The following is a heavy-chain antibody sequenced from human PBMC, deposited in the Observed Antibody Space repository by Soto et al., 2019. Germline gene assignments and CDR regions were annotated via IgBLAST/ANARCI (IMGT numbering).Heavy chain of an antibody. CDR3: ARVMVVTAGGGYYGMDV. V-gene: IGHV1-2*02. CDR1: GYTFTGYY. J-gene: IGHJ6*02. D-gene: IGHD2-21*02. CDR2: INPNSGGT. Sequence: GASVKVSCKASGYTFTGYYMHWVRQAPGQGLEWMGWINPNSGGTNYAQKFRGRVTMTRDTSISTAYMELSRLRSDDTAVYYCARVMVVTAGGGYYGMDVWGQGTTVTVSS.